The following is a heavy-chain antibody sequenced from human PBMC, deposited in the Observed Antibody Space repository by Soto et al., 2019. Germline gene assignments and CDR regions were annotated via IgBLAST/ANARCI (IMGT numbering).Heavy chain of an antibody. J-gene: IGHJ5*02. CDR1: GFTFSSYA. CDR2: ISGSGGST. Sequence: PGGSLRLSCAASGFTFSSYAMSWVRQAPGKGLEWVSAISGSGGSTYYADSVKGRFTISRDNSKNTLYLQMNSLRAEDTAVYYCATYRPLITIFGVAKLAPNWFDPWGQGTLVTVSS. CDR3: ATYRPLITIFGVAKLAPNWFDP. D-gene: IGHD3-3*01. V-gene: IGHV3-23*01.